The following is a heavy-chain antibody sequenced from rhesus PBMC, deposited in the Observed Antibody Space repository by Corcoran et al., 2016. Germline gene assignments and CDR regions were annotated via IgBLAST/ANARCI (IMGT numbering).Heavy chain of an antibody. CDR2: INGDGTST. D-gene: IGHD6-37*01. J-gene: IGHJ4*01. CDR1: GFSFSGYW. Sequence: EVQLAESGGGLVQPGGSLRLSCATSGFSFSGYWMYWVRQAPGKGVVELSSINGDGTSTSYGDSVKGRFTISRDNAKNALYLQMNSLTIEDTAVYYCAKDLDGGWSFDPWGQGVLVTVSS. V-gene: IGHV3-119*01. CDR3: AKDLDGGWSFDP.